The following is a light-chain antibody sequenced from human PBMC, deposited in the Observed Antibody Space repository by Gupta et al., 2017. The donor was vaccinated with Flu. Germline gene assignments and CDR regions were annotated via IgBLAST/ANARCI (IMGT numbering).Light chain of an antibody. CDR2: GNS. CDR3: QSYDSSLSGRGYYV. CDR1: SSNIGAGYD. J-gene: IGLJ1*01. Sequence: QSVLTQPPSVSGAPGQRVTISCTGSSSNIGAGYDVHWYQQLPGTAPKLLIYGNSNRPSGVPDRFSGYKSGASASLAITGLQAEDEADYYCQSYDSSLSGRGYYVFGTGTKVTVL. V-gene: IGLV1-40*01.